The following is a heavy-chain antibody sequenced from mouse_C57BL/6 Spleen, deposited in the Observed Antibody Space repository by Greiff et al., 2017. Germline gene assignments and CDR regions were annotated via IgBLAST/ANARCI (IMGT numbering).Heavy chain of an antibody. D-gene: IGHD3-2*02. V-gene: IGHV1-82*01. Sequence: VQRVESGPELVKPGASVKISCKASGYAFSSSWMNWVKQRPGKGLEWIGRIYPGDGDTNYNGKFKGKATLTADKSSSTAYMQLSSLTSEASAVYYCAQGAAQVSFAYWGQGTLVTVSA. J-gene: IGHJ3*01. CDR2: IYPGDGDT. CDR3: AQGAAQVSFAY. CDR1: GYAFSSSW.